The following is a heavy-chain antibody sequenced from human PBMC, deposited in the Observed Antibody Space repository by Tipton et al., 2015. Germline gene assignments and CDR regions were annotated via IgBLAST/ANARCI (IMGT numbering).Heavy chain of an antibody. CDR2: LYAGGST. CDR1: GFPVRSSH. D-gene: IGHD3-3*01. Sequence: SLRLSCEVSGFPVRSSHISWVRQAPGKGLEWVSILYAGGSTKYADSVKGRFTISRDNSKNTLYLQMNSLRAEDTAVYYCAPHLRGALMSGVVYGTHNYYFAMDIWGQGTTVTVSS. J-gene: IGHJ6*02. CDR3: APHLRGALMSGVVYGTHNYYFAMDI. V-gene: IGHV3-53*01.